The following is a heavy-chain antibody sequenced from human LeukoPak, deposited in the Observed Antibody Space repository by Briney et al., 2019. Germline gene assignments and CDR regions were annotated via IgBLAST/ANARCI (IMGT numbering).Heavy chain of an antibody. D-gene: IGHD2-15*01. CDR2: ISSSGSTI. CDR1: GFTFSDYY. Sequence: PGGSLRLSCAASGFTFSDYYMSWIRQAPGKGLEWVSYISSSGSTIYYAGSVKGRFTISRDNAKNSLYLQMNSLRAGDTAVYYCARDPRRYCSGGSCDTGLDYRGQGTLVTVSS. CDR3: ARDPRRYCSGGSCDTGLDY. V-gene: IGHV3-11*01. J-gene: IGHJ4*02.